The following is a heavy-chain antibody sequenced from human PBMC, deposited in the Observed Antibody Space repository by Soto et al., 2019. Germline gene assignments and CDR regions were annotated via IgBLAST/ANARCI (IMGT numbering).Heavy chain of an antibody. Sequence: PVGSLRLSCAASGFTFSSYAMSWVRQAPGKGLEWVSAISGSGGSTYYADSVKGRFTISRDNSKNTLYLQMNSLRAEDTAVYYCAKDRNGPTYYSDMEVWGKGTTVTVSS. J-gene: IGHJ6*03. CDR1: GFTFSSYA. V-gene: IGHV3-23*01. CDR2: ISGSGGST. D-gene: IGHD2-8*01. CDR3: AKDRNGPTYYSDMEV.